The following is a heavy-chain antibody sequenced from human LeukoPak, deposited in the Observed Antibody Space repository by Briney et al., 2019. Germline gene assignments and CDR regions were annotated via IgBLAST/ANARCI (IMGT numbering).Heavy chain of an antibody. CDR1: GFTFSSYS. V-gene: IGHV3-21*01. D-gene: IGHD1-26*01. Sequence: PGGSLRLSCAASGFTFSSYSMNWVRQAPGKGLEWVSSISSSSSYIYYADSVKGRFTISRDNAKNSLYLQMNSLRAEDTAVYYCARDNGGSYYYYYYTDVWGKGTTVTVSS. CDR2: ISSSSSYI. CDR3: ARDNGGSYYYYYYTDV. J-gene: IGHJ6*03.